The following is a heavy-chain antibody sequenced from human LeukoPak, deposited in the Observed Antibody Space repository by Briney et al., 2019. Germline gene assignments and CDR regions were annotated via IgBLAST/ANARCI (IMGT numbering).Heavy chain of an antibody. Sequence: SVKVSCKASGGTFTNYAFNWARQAPGQGLEWMGRIIPIFDSAHYAQRFQGRITITTDESSTTAYMTLSSLASDDTAVYYCASQDASIYSESSTSPTYSDWGQGTLVTVSS. CDR1: GGTFTNYA. J-gene: IGHJ4*02. CDR2: IIPIFDSA. D-gene: IGHD3-22*01. V-gene: IGHV1-69*05. CDR3: ASQDASIYSESSTSPTYSD.